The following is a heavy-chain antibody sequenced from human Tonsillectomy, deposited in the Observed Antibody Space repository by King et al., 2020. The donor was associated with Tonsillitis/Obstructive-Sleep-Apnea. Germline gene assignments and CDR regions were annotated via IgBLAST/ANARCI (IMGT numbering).Heavy chain of an antibody. CDR2: INHRGST. Sequence: QVQLQQCGAGLLKPSETLSLTCTVYGGSFSSYYWSWIRQPPGKGLEWIGHINHRGSTNHNASLKSRVTISVDTSKNQFSLRLSSVTAADTAVYYCARIYYYASGSYYATVHYYMDVWGKGTTVTVSS. V-gene: IGHV4-34*01. CDR3: ARIYYYASGSYYATVHYYMDV. D-gene: IGHD3-10*01. CDR1: GGSFSSYY. J-gene: IGHJ6*03.